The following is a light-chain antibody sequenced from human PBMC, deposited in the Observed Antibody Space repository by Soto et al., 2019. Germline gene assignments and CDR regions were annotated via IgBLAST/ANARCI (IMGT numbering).Light chain of an antibody. CDR1: QASSSS. CDR2: AAS. CDR3: QHLNDYRYT. J-gene: IGKJ2*01. Sequence: DIQLTQSPSFLSASVGDRDTITCRASQASSSSLAWYQHNPGKAPKLLIYAASTLQNGVPSSFSGSGSGTEFTLTISSLQPEDFATYYCQHLNDYRYTFGQGTKVEIK. V-gene: IGKV1-9*01.